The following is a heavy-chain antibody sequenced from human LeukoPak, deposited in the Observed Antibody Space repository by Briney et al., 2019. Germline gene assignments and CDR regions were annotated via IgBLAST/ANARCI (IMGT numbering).Heavy chain of an antibody. J-gene: IGHJ5*02. CDR1: GYTFTGYY. CDR2: INPNSGGT. Sequence: ASVTVSCTASGYTFTGYYMHWVRQAPGQGLEWMGWINPNSGGTNYAQKFQGWVTMTRDTSISTAYMELSRLRSDDTAVYYCARDRGQAAGTIGTTWNNWFDPWGQGTLVTVSS. D-gene: IGHD1-1*01. V-gene: IGHV1-2*04. CDR3: ARDRGQAAGTIGTTWNNWFDP.